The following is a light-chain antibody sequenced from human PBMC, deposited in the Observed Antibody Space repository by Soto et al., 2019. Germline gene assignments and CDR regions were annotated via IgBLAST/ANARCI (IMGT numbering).Light chain of an antibody. Sequence: GERATLSCRASQSVSSSYLAWYQQKPGQAPRLLIYGASSRATGIPDRFSGSGSETDFTLTISRLEPEDFAVYYCQQYGSSPPWTFGQGTKVDIK. CDR3: QQYGSSPPWT. CDR2: GAS. V-gene: IGKV3-20*01. CDR1: QSVSSSY. J-gene: IGKJ1*01.